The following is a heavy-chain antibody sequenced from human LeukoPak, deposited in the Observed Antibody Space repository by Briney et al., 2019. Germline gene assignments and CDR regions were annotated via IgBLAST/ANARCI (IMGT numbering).Heavy chain of an antibody. D-gene: IGHD3-10*01. Sequence: PSETLSLTCAVYGGSFSGYYWSWIRQPPGKGLEWIGEINHSGSTNYNPSLKSRVTISVDTSKNQFSLKLSSVTAADTAVYYCARGRRITMVRGVIPTSYNWFDPWGQGTLVTVSS. J-gene: IGHJ5*02. V-gene: IGHV4-34*01. CDR1: GGSFSGYY. CDR3: ARGRRITMVRGVIPTSYNWFDP. CDR2: INHSGST.